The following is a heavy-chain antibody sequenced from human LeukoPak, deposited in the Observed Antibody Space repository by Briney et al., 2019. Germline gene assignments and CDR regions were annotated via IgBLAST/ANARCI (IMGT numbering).Heavy chain of an antibody. CDR1: GYTFTSYG. CDR2: ISAYNGNT. CDR3: ARVMEQLGAEYFQH. V-gene: IGHV1-18*01. Sequence: ASVKVSCKASGYTFTSYGISWVRQAPGQGLEWMGWISAYNGNTNYAQKFQGRVTMTRDTSISTAYMELSRLRSDDTAVYYCARVMEQLGAEYFQHWGQGTLVTVSS. D-gene: IGHD6-6*01. J-gene: IGHJ1*01.